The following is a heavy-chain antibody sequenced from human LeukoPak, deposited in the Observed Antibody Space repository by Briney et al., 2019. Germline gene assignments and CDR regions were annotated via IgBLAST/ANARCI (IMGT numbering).Heavy chain of an antibody. V-gene: IGHV1-2*02. Sequence: ASVKVSCKASGYTFTGYYMHWVRQAPGQGLEWMGWIIPNSGGTNYAQKFQGRVTMTRDTSISTAYMELSRLRSDDTAVYYCARKIAVAAYLYFQHWGQGTLVTVSS. CDR1: GYTFTGYY. CDR2: IIPNSGGT. CDR3: ARKIAVAAYLYFQH. J-gene: IGHJ1*01. D-gene: IGHD6-19*01.